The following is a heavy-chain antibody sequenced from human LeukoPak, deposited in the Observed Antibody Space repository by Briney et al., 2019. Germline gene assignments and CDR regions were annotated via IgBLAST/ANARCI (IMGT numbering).Heavy chain of an antibody. CDR2: IYSGGST. D-gene: IGHD3-22*01. Sequence: GGSLRLSCAASGFTVSSNYMNWVRQAPGKGLEWVSVIYSGGSTYYADSVKGRFTISRDNSKNTLYLQMNSLRAEDTAVYYCARVIAGDSSPFDYWGQGTLVTVSS. CDR3: ARVIAGDSSPFDY. CDR1: GFTVSSNY. V-gene: IGHV3-53*01. J-gene: IGHJ4*02.